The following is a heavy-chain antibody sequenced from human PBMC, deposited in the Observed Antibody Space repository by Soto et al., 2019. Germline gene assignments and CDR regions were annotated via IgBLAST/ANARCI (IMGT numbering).Heavy chain of an antibody. CDR2: IIPIFGTA. J-gene: IGHJ6*02. D-gene: IGHD2-21*02. V-gene: IGHV1-69*06. Sequence: SVKVSCKASGGTFSSYAISWVRQAPGQGLEWMGGIIPIFGTANYAQKFQGRVTITADKSTSTAYMELSSLRSEDTAVYYCARDFRNMRAYCGGDCYSELDVWGQGTTVTVSS. CDR1: GGTFSSYA. CDR3: ARDFRNMRAYCGGDCYSELDV.